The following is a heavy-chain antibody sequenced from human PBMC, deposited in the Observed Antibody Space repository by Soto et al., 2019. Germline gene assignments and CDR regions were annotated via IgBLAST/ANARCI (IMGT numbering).Heavy chain of an antibody. Sequence: TVSGGPFSSGGYYWSWIRQEPGKGLEWIGYIYQNGDTSYNPSLKSRVTISADTSKTQFSLKLSSVTAADTAVYYCARGDSTVSSVLVYWGQGTLVTVSS. CDR3: ARGDSTVSSVLVY. J-gene: IGHJ4*02. D-gene: IGHD4-17*01. CDR2: IYQNGDT. V-gene: IGHV4-31*03. CDR1: GGPFSSGGYY.